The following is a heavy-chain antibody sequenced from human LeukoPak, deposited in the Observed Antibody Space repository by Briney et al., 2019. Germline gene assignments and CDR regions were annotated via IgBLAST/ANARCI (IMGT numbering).Heavy chain of an antibody. CDR3: ASSRPKFSSGWCWGLGLDY. J-gene: IGHJ4*02. CDR1: GFTFSSYG. D-gene: IGHD6-19*01. V-gene: IGHV3-33*01. CDR2: IWYDGSNK. Sequence: GGSLRLSCAASGFTFSSYGMHWVRQAPGKGLEWVAVIWYDGSNKYYADSVKGRFTISRDNSKNTLYLQMNNLRAEDTAVYYCASSRPKFSSGWCWGLGLDYWGQGTLDTVSS.